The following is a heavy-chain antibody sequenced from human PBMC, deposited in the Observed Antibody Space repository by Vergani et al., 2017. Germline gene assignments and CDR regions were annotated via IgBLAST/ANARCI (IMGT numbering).Heavy chain of an antibody. CDR1: GFTFSSYS. J-gene: IGHJ6*02. Sequence: EVQPVESGGGLVKPGGSLRLSCAASGFTFSSYSMNWVRQAPGKGLEWVSYISSSSSTIYYADSVKGRFTISRDNAKNSLYLQMNSLRAEDTAVYYCASPKRRSRIYYYYGMDVWGQGTTVTVSS. CDR2: ISSSSSTI. D-gene: IGHD3-10*01. V-gene: IGHV3-48*01. CDR3: ASPKRRSRIYYYYGMDV.